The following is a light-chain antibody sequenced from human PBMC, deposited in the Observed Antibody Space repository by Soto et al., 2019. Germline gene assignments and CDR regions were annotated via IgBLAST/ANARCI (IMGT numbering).Light chain of an antibody. V-gene: IGKV3-20*01. Sequence: EIGLPQSPATLSVSPGERATLSCRASQSISSNYLAWYQQTPGQPPSLLIYATSSRATGIPDRFSGGGSGTDFTLTISRLEPEDSAIDYCHQYVSWTFGQGTKVEIK. CDR3: HQYVSWT. CDR2: ATS. J-gene: IGKJ1*01. CDR1: QSISSNY.